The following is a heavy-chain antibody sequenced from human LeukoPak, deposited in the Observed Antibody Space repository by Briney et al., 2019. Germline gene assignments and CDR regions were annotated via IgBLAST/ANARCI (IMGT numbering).Heavy chain of an antibody. CDR1: GYTFTDYF. Sequence: ASVKVSCKASGYTFTDYFMNWVRQAPGQGLEWMGWINPKRGGTVYAQKLQGRGTITRVTSSSTAYTELSRLRFDDTVVYYCARGPRITIFGVVMANDAFDIWGQGTMVTVSS. J-gene: IGHJ3*02. CDR2: INPKRGGT. CDR3: ARGPRITIFGVVMANDAFDI. D-gene: IGHD3-3*01. V-gene: IGHV1-2*02.